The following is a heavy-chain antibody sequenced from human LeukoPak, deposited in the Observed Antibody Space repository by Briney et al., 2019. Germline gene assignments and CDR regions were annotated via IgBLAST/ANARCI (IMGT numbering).Heavy chain of an antibody. D-gene: IGHD5-12*01. CDR1: RFTFSSYA. CDR3: VKDRVATSRLGFDY. CDR2: ISSNGGST. Sequence: PGGSLRLSCSASRFTFSSYAMHWVRQAPGKGLEYVSAISSNGGSTYYADSLKGRFTITRDNSKNTLYLKMCSMRAEDTAVYYCVKDRVATSRLGFDYWGQGTLVTVSS. J-gene: IGHJ4*02. V-gene: IGHV3-64D*06.